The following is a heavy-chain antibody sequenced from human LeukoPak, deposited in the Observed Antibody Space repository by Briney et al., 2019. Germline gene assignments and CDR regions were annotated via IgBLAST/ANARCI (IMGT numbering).Heavy chain of an antibody. CDR3: AEGGY. J-gene: IGHJ4*02. CDR2: IRPDGSEK. CDR1: GFSLSNYW. Sequence: GGSLRLSCAASGFSLSNYWMSWVRQAPGKGLEGVASIRPDGSEKYYVGSLRGRFTISRDDARHSLYLQMNSLRAEDTAVYYCAEGGYWGQGPLVTVSS. V-gene: IGHV3-7*01.